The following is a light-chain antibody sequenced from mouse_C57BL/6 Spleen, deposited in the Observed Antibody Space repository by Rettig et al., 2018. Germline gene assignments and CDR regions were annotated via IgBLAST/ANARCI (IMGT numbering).Light chain of an antibody. V-gene: IGKV4-79*01. CDR2: STS. CDR1: SSVSSSY. J-gene: IGKJ2*01. CDR3: HQWSSYPPT. Sequence: QIVLTQSPAIMSASPGEKVTLTCSASSSVSSSYLYWYQQKPGSSPKLWIYSTSNLASGVPARFSGSGSGTSYSLTISSMEAEDAASYFCHQWSSYPPTFGGGTKL.